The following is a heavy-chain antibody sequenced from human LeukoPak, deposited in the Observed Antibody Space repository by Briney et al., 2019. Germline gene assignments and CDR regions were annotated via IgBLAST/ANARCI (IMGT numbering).Heavy chain of an antibody. CDR1: GFTFSNYW. V-gene: IGHV3-74*01. CDR2: IKTDGSST. D-gene: IGHD7-27*01. J-gene: IGHJ4*02. CDR3: VRESFSRGDFN. Sequence: GGSLRLSCAASGFTFSNYWMHWVRQAPGKGLVWVSRIKTDGSSTSYADSVKSRFTISRDNAKNTLYLQLNSLRVEDTAVYYCVRESFSRGDFNWGQGTLVSVSS.